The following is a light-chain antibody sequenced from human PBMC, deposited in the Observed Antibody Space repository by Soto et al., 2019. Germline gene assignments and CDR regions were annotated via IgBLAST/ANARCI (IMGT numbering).Light chain of an antibody. Sequence: EVVLTQSPGTLSLSPGERATLSCRASQNIRGNELAWYQQKPGQAPRLLIYRGSSRATGIPDRFSGRGSGPAFTLTIPRLEPEDFAVYYCQDYGTSAPWTFGQGTKVEIK. J-gene: IGKJ1*01. CDR3: QDYGTSAPWT. V-gene: IGKV3-20*01. CDR2: RGS. CDR1: QNIRGNE.